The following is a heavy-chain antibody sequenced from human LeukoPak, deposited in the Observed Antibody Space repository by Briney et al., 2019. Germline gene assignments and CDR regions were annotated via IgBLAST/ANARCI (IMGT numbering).Heavy chain of an antibody. D-gene: IGHD1-26*01. CDR2: FSSSGSTI. CDR3: AREPDSGIGGDY. V-gene: IGHV3-11*01. CDR1: GFTFSDYH. Sequence: GGSLRLSCAASGFTFSDYHMSWLRQAPGKGLEWVSYFSSSGSTIYYADSVKGRFTISRDNAKNSLYLQMNSLRAEDTAVYYCAREPDSGIGGDYWGQGTLVTVSS. J-gene: IGHJ4*02.